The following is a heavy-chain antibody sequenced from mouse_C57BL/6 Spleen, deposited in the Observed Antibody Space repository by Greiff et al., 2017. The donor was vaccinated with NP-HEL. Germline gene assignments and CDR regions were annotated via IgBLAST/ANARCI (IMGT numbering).Heavy chain of an antibody. Sequence: QVQLKESDAELVKPGASVKISCKVSGYTFTDHTIHWMKQRPEQGLEWIGYIYPRDGSTKYNEKFKGKATLTADKSSSTAYMQLNSLTSEDSAVYFCARRRAYGSSLEGAMDYWGQGTSVTVSS. V-gene: IGHV1-78*01. CDR1: GYTFTDHT. CDR3: ARRRAYGSSLEGAMDY. CDR2: IYPRDGST. D-gene: IGHD1-1*01. J-gene: IGHJ4*01.